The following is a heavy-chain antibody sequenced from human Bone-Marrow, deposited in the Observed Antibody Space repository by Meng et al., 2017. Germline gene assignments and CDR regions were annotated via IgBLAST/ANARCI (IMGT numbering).Heavy chain of an antibody. D-gene: IGHD3-22*01. CDR2: INSDGSST. CDR3: AKDPTYYYDSSGYTNDY. V-gene: IGHV3-74*01. J-gene: IGHJ4*02. Sequence: GGSLRLSCAASGFTFSSYWMHWVRQAPGKGLVWVSRINSDGSSTSYADSVKGRFTISRDNAKNTLYLQMNSLRAEDTAVYYCAKDPTYYYDSSGYTNDYWGQGTLVTVSS. CDR1: GFTFSSYW.